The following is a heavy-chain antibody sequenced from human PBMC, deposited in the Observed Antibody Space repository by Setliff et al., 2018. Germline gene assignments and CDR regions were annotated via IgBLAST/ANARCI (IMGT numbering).Heavy chain of an antibody. CDR3: AKVYRGYGNSVDAFDV. CDR1: GFSFSNYA. CDR2: FRGGGGPT. V-gene: IGHV3-23*01. J-gene: IGHJ3*01. D-gene: IGHD5-12*01. Sequence: GSLRLSCAGSGFSFSNYAMSWVRQAPGMGLDWVSSFRGGGGPTYYADSVKGRFTISRDISKNTVYLQMNSLRVEDTAVYFCAKVYRGYGNSVDAFDVWGQGTMVTVSS.